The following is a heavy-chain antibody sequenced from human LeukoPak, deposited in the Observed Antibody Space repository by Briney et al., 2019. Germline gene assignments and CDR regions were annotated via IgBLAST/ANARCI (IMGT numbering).Heavy chain of an antibody. CDR2: MSGSGGRI. CDR1: GFTFSNYA. J-gene: IGHJ6*02. D-gene: IGHD1-26*01. CDR3: ANTVGPYYYGMDV. V-gene: IGHV3-23*01. Sequence: GGSLRLSCAASGFTFSNYAMTWVRQAPGKGLEWVSGMSGSGGRINYADSVKGRFTISRDNSMNTLYLQMNSLRAEDTAVYYCANTVGPYYYGMDVWGQGTTVTVSS.